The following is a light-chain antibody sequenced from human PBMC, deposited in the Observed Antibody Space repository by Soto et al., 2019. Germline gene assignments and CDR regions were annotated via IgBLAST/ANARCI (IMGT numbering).Light chain of an antibody. J-gene: IGKJ4*01. CDR3: QQANSFPLT. Sequence: DIQMTQSPSSLSASVGDRVTITCLASHDIGNYLNWYQQKPGKAPKLLIYYASNLETGVSSRFSGSGSGTDFTFTISSLQPEDFATYYCQQANSFPLTFGGGTKVDIK. CDR1: HDIGNY. V-gene: IGKV1-33*01. CDR2: YAS.